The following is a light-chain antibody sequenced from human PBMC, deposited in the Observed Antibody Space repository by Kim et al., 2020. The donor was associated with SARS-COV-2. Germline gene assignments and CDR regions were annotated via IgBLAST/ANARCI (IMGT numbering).Light chain of an antibody. CDR3: HQYNKWPLYS. CDR2: GAS. Sequence: ASPAERATLSCRASQNVGSNLAWYQQKPGQAPRLLIYGASTRATLIPARFSGSGSGTEFTLTISSLQSDDFAVYFCHQYNKWPLYSFGQGTKLEI. V-gene: IGKV3-15*01. J-gene: IGKJ2*03. CDR1: QNVGSN.